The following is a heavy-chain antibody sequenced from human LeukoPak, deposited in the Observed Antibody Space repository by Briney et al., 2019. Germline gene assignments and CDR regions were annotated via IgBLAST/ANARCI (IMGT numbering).Heavy chain of an antibody. Sequence: LETLSLTCAVSGYSISSGYYWGWIRQPPGKGLEWIGSIYHSGSTYYNPSLKSRVTISVDTSKNQFSLKLSSVTAAATAVYYCAGDTYGMDVWGKGTTVTVSS. J-gene: IGHJ6*04. D-gene: IGHD3-10*01. CDR2: IYHSGST. CDR1: GYSISSGYY. V-gene: IGHV4-38-2*01. CDR3: AGDTYGMDV.